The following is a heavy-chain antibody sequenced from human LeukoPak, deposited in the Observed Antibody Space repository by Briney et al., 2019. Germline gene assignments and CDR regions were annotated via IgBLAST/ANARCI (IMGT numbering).Heavy chain of an antibody. Sequence: GGSLRLSCAASGITVSRNYMNWVRQAPGKGLEWVSVIYSGDTTHYADSVKRRFSISRDNSKNTLYLQMNNLRVEDTAVYYCARDLAYGDYIYDYWGQGTLVTVSS. CDR2: IYSGDTT. CDR1: GITVSRNY. D-gene: IGHD4-17*01. J-gene: IGHJ4*02. V-gene: IGHV3-66*01. CDR3: ARDLAYGDYIYDY.